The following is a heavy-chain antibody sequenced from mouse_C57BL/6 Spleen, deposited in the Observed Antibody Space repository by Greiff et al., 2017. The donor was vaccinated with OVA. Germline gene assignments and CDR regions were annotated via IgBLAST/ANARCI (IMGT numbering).Heavy chain of an antibody. V-gene: IGHV5-9*01. CDR1: GFTFSSYT. CDR3: ARRGIYYDYDEGGMDD. CDR2: ISGGGGNT. Sequence: EVQVVESGGGLVKPGGSLKLSCAASGFTFSSYTMSWVRQTPEKRLEWVATISGGGGNTYYPDSVTGRFTITRDNAKNTLYLQMSSLRSEDTALYYCARRGIYYDYDEGGMDDWGQGTSVTVSS. D-gene: IGHD2-4*01. J-gene: IGHJ4*01.